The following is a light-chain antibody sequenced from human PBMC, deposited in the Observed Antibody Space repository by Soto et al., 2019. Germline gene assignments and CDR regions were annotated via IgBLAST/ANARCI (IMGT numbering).Light chain of an antibody. CDR3: SSYTSRSLVV. Sequence: QSALTQPASVSGSPGQSITISCTGTSSDVGGYNYVSWYQQHPGKAPKLMIYDVSYRPSGVSNRFSGSKSGNTASLTISGLLADDEADYYCSSYTSRSLVVFGGGIKVTVL. J-gene: IGLJ2*01. V-gene: IGLV2-14*03. CDR1: SSDVGGYNY. CDR2: DVS.